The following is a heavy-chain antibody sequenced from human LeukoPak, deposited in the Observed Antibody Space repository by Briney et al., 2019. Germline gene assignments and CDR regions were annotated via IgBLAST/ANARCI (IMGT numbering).Heavy chain of an antibody. J-gene: IGHJ4*02. CDR2: IYHSGST. CDR3: ARGGYYYDSSGYYSGRYYFDY. CDR1: GGSFSGYY. V-gene: IGHV4-34*01. D-gene: IGHD3-22*01. Sequence: SETLSLTCAVYGGSFSGYYWGWIRQPPGKGLEWIGSIYHSGSTYYNPSLKSRVTISVDTSKNQFSLKLSSVTAADTAVYYCARGGYYYDSSGYYSGRYYFDYWGQGTLVTVSS.